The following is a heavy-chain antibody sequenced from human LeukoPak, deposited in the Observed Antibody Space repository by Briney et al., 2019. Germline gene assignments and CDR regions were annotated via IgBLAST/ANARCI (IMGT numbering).Heavy chain of an antibody. CDR3: ARGCSGWPPFRAYYMDV. CDR1: GFTFSSYA. Sequence: PGGSLRLSCGASGFTFSSYAMSWVRQAPGKGLEWVSGISGSDGYTYYADSVKGRFTISRDNAKNSLYLQMNSLRAEDTAVYYCARGCSGWPPFRAYYMDVWGKGTTVTVSS. J-gene: IGHJ6*03. D-gene: IGHD6-19*01. V-gene: IGHV3-23*01. CDR2: ISGSDGYT.